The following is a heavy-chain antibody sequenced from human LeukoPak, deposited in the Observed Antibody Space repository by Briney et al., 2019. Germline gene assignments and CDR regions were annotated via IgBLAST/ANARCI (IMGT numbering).Heavy chain of an antibody. V-gene: IGHV3-30-3*02. J-gene: IGHJ4*02. CDR1: GFTFSSYA. Sequence: GGSLRLSCAASGFTFSSYAMHWVRQAPGKGLEWVAVISYDGSNKYYADSVKGRFTISRDNSKNTLYLQMNSLRAEDTAVYYCAKFSLGAARSDYWGQGTLVTVSS. CDR3: AKFSLGAARSDY. CDR2: ISYDGSNK. D-gene: IGHD6-6*01.